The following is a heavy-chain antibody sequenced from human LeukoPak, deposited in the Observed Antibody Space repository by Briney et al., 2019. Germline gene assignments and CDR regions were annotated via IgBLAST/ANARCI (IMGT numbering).Heavy chain of an antibody. CDR1: GGSISSSSYY. D-gene: IGHD5-24*01. Sequence: PSETLSLTCTVSGGSISSSSYYWGWIRQPPGKGLEWIGSIYYSGSTYYNPSLKSRVTISVDTSKNQFSLKLSSVTAADTAVYYCVRDLDGYKTKFDYWGQGTLVTVSS. CDR2: IYYSGST. CDR3: VRDLDGYKTKFDY. J-gene: IGHJ4*02. V-gene: IGHV4-39*07.